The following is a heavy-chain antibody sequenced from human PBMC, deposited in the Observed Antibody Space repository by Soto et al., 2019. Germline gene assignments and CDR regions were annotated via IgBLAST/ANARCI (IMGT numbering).Heavy chain of an antibody. Sequence: SETLSLTCTVSGDSISSYYWSWIRQPPGKGLEWIAYIYDSADTNYNPSLKSRVTMSVDTSKNQFSLKLTSVTAADTAMYYCARVLWSDYGGGSYYKGGNGFDPWGQETLVTVSS. D-gene: IGHD3-10*01. V-gene: IGHV4-59*01. CDR2: IYDSADT. CDR3: ARVLWSDYGGGSYYKGGNGFDP. CDR1: GDSISSYY. J-gene: IGHJ5*02.